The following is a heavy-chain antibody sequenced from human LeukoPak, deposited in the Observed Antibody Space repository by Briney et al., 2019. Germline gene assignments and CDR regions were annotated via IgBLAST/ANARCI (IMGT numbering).Heavy chain of an antibody. D-gene: IGHD4-23*01. CDR1: GGSISSYY. CDR2: VYNTGST. J-gene: IGHJ4*02. CDR3: TRDRGDYGGPDY. Sequence: SETLSLTCTVSGGSISSYYWSWIRQPAGKGLEWIGRVYNTGSTNYNPSLKSRVTISVDTSRNQFSLKLSSVTAAVTAVYYCTRDRGDYGGPDYWGRGPLVTVSS. V-gene: IGHV4-4*07.